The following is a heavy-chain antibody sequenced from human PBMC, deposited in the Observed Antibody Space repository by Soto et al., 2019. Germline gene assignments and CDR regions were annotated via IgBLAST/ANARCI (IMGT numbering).Heavy chain of an antibody. CDR1: GGSVSSGSYY. Sequence: QVQLQESGPGLVKPSETLSLTCTVSGGSVSSGSYYWSWIRQPPGKGLEWIGYIYYSGSTNYNPSLKSRVTISVDTSKNQFSLKLSSVTAADTAVYYCARDGDYYGSGSSFDYWGQGTLVTVSS. CDR2: IYYSGST. V-gene: IGHV4-61*01. J-gene: IGHJ4*02. CDR3: ARDGDYYGSGSSFDY. D-gene: IGHD3-10*01.